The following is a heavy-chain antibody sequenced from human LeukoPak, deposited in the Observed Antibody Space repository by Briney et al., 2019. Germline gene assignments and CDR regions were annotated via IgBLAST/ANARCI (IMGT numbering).Heavy chain of an antibody. D-gene: IGHD6-13*01. CDR1: GYTFTSYG. CDR2: ISAYNGNT. V-gene: IGHV1-18*01. J-gene: IGHJ4*02. CDR3: AREAAAAEVFDY. Sequence: ASVKVSCKASGYTFTSYGISWVRQAPGQGLEWMGWISAYNGNTNYAQKLQGRVTMTTDTSTSTAYMELRSLRSYDTAVYYCAREAAAAEVFDYWGQGTLVTVSS.